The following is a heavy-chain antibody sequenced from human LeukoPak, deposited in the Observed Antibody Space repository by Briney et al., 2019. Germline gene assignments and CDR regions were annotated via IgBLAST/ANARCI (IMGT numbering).Heavy chain of an antibody. CDR1: GFTFSSYA. V-gene: IGHV3-30*18. CDR3: AKENYDWRGSYYFDY. J-gene: IGHJ4*02. Sequence: GGSLRLSCAASGFTFSSYAMHWVRQAPGKGLEWVALISYDGGKKYYADSVKGRFTISRDNSKNTLYLQMNSLRDEDTAVFYCAKENYDWRGSYYFDYWGQGTLVTVSS. CDR2: ISYDGGKK. D-gene: IGHD3-3*01.